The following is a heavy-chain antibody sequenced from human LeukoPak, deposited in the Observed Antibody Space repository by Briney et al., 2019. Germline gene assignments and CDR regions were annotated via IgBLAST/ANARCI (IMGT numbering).Heavy chain of an antibody. D-gene: IGHD6-19*01. Sequence: GGSLRLSCAACGFAFSSYSMTWVRQAPGKGLQWVANIKQDGSEKFYVDSVRGRFTISRDNAKISLYLQMNSLRAEDTAVYYCARIRSGWYHAFDIWGQGTMVTVSS. J-gene: IGHJ3*02. CDR1: GFAFSSYS. CDR3: ARIRSGWYHAFDI. CDR2: IKQDGSEK. V-gene: IGHV3-7*01.